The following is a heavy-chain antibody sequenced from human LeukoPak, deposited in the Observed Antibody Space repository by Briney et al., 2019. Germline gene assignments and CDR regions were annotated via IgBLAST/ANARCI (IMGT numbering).Heavy chain of an antibody. Sequence: ASVKVSCKASGYTFTSYYMHWVRQAPGQGLEWMGIINPSGGGTSYAQKFQGRVTMTRDTSTSTVYMELSSLRSEDTAVYYCAREPPHFGVVINWFDPWGQGTLVTVSS. V-gene: IGHV1-46*01. CDR1: GYTFTSYY. J-gene: IGHJ5*02. CDR2: INPSGGGT. CDR3: AREPPHFGVVINWFDP. D-gene: IGHD3-3*01.